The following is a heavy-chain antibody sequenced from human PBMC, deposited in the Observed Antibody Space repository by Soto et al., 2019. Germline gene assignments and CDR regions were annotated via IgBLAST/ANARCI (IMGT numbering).Heavy chain of an antibody. CDR2: IIPIFGAA. V-gene: IGHV1-69*01. CDR3: ARLNIGYCSSTSCYSVDV. Sequence: QVQLVQSGAEVKKPGSSVKVSCKASGGTFSSYAISWVRQAPGQGLDWMGGIIPIFGAANYAQKFQGRVTITADESMSTAYMELSSLRSEDTAVYYCARLNIGYCSSTSCYSVDVWGQGTTVTVSS. D-gene: IGHD2-2*01. CDR1: GGTFSSYA. J-gene: IGHJ6*02.